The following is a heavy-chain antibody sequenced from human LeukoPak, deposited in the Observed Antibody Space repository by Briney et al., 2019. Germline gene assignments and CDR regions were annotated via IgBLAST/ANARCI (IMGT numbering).Heavy chain of an antibody. Sequence: ASVKVSCKASGGTFSSYAISWVRQAPGQGLEWMGGIIPIFGTANYAQKFQGRVTITADESTSTAYMELSSLRSEDTAVYYCARERREIHYYYYGMDVWGQGTTVTVSS. D-gene: IGHD1-26*01. CDR3: ARERREIHYYYYGMDV. CDR2: IIPIFGTA. V-gene: IGHV1-69*13. J-gene: IGHJ6*02. CDR1: GGTFSSYA.